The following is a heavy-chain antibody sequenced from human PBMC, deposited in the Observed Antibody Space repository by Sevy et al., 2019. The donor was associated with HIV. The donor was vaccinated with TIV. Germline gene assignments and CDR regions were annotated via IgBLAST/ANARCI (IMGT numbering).Heavy chain of an antibody. V-gene: IGHV3-30*04. Sequence: GGSLRLSCAASGFTFSTYAMHWVRQAPGKGLEWVAVISYDGGTEYYADSVKGRFTISRDNSKNTLYVQMNSLRAEDTAVYYCARDDGYSINWYPGYWGQGTLVTVSS. J-gene: IGHJ4*02. CDR2: ISYDGGTE. D-gene: IGHD6-13*01. CDR3: ARDDGYSINWYPGY. CDR1: GFTFSTYA.